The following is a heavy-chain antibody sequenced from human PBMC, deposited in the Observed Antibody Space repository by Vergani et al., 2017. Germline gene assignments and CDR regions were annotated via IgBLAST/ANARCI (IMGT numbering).Heavy chain of an antibody. CDR3: ARGAYGYEGFMDS. D-gene: IGHD5-12*01. V-gene: IGHV3-21*01. J-gene: IGHJ4*02. Sequence: EVQLVESGGGLVKPGGSLRLSCVASGFIFSSYSMNWVRLAPGKGLEWVSSISSSGTYIYYAESLKGRFTISRDNAKNSLYLQMNSLRAEDTALYYCARGAYGYEGFMDSWGQGTLVSVSS. CDR1: GFIFSSYS. CDR2: ISSSGTYI.